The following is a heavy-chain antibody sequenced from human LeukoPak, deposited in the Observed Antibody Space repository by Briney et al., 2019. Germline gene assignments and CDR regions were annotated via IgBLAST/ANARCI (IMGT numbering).Heavy chain of an antibody. V-gene: IGHV3-66*01. CDR3: ATAGNYRFDY. CDR2: IYSGGGT. CDR1: GFTVSDNY. D-gene: IGHD1-7*01. Sequence: GGSLRLSCAASGFTVSDNYMGWVRQAPGKGLEWVSFIYSGGGTSYADSVKGRFTISRDNSKDTLYVQMNGLRAEDTAVYYCATAGNYRFDYWGQGTLVTVSS. J-gene: IGHJ4*02.